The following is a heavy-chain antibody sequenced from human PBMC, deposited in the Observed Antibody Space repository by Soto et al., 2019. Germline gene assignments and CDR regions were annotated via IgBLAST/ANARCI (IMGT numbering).Heavy chain of an antibody. V-gene: IGHV1-18*01. D-gene: IGHD3-16*01. Sequence: QVQLVQSGDEVKKPGASVKVSCKASGYIFVNYGIAWVRQAPGQGLEWMGWISPYTGNTHSATKVQGRLTMTTDTSTTTGYIDMGSLTSGATAVYFCVMVDNYVTPTPQDVWGQGTTVTGSS. J-gene: IGHJ6*02. CDR1: GYIFVNYG. CDR2: ISPYTGNT. CDR3: VMVDNYVTPTPQDV.